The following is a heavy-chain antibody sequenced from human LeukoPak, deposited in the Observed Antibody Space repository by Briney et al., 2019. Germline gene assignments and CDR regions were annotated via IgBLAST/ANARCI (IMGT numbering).Heavy chain of an antibody. CDR3: ARDLYDFWSGSSYYYGMDV. CDR2: IIPILGIA. CDR1: GGTFSSYA. D-gene: IGHD3-3*01. J-gene: IGHJ6*02. V-gene: IGHV1-69*04. Sequence: SVKVSCKASGGTFSSYAISWVRQAPGQGLEWMGRIIPILGIANYAQKFQGRVTITADKSTSTAYMELSSPRSEDTAVYYCARDLYDFWSGSSYYYGMDVWGQGTTVTVSS.